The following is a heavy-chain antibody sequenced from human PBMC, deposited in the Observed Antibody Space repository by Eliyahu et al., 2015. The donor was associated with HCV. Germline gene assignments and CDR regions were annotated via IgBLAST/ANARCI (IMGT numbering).Heavy chain of an antibody. J-gene: IGHJ3*02. CDR3: ARRHDLPRGAFDI. Sequence: EVQLVESGGGXVKPGGSLRLSXXXSGXTFSSYSMNWVRQAPGKGLEWVSSISSSSSYIYYADSVKGRFTISRDNAKNSLYLQMNSLRAEDTAVYYCARRHDLPRGAFDIWGQGTMVTVSS. D-gene: IGHD3-16*01. CDR2: ISSSSSYI. CDR1: GXTFSSYS. V-gene: IGHV3-21*01.